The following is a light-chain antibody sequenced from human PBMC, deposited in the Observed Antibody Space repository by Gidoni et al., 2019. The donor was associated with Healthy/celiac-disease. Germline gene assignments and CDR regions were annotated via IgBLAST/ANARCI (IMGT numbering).Light chain of an antibody. J-gene: IGKJ4*01. CDR1: QSVLYSSNNKNY. Sequence: DIVLTPSPHSLSVSLVERSTINCKSSQSVLYSSNNKNYLAWYQQKPGQPPKLIIYWASTRESGVHDRFSGSGSGTDFTLTISSLQDEDVAVYYCQKYYSTTLNFGGGTKVEIK. V-gene: IGKV4-1*01. CDR2: WAS. CDR3: QKYYSTTLN.